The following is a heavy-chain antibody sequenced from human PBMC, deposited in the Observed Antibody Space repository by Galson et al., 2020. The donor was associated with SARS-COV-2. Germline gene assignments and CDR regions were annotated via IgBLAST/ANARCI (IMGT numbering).Heavy chain of an antibody. J-gene: IGHJ5*02. Sequence: SVDSGITFSDYWMNWVRQAPGKGLEWVGRFKSKSAGATSDHAAPVRGRFTISRDDSKNTLYLQMDSLQTEDTAIYYCTTGFGGTAGSWGQGTLVTVSS. D-gene: IGHD2-15*01. V-gene: IGHV3-15*07. CDR2: FKSKSAGATS. CDR3: TTGFGGTAGS. CDR1: GITFSDYW.